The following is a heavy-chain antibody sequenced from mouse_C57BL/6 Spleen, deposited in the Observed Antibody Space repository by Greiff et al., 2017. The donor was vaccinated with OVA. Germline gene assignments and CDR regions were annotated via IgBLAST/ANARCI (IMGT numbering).Heavy chain of an antibody. CDR1: GYSITSGYY. CDR3: TGDESGYFDY. CDR2: ISYDGSN. J-gene: IGHJ2*01. V-gene: IGHV3-6*01. Sequence: EVQVVESGPGLVKPSQSLSLTCSVTGYSITSGYYWNWIRQFPGNKLEWMGYISYDGSNNYNPSLKNRISITRDTSKNQFFLKLNSVTTEDTATYCCTGDESGYFDYWGQGTTLTVSS.